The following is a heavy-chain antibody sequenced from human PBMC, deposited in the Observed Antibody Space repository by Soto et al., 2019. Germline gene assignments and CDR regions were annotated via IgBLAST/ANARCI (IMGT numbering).Heavy chain of an antibody. CDR2: IIPIFGTA. J-gene: IGHJ4*02. CDR1: GGTFSSYA. V-gene: IGHV1-69*06. Sequence: AVKVSCMASGGTFSSYAIIWVRQAPGQGLEFMGGIIPIFGTANYAQKFQGRVTITADKSTSTAYMELSSLRSEDTAVYYCARDYYDSSGYFEIWYYFDYWGQGTLVTVSS. D-gene: IGHD3-22*01. CDR3: ARDYYDSSGYFEIWYYFDY.